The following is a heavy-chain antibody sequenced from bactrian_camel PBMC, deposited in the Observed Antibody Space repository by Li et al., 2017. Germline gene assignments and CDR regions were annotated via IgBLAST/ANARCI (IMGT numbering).Heavy chain of an antibody. Sequence: DVQLVESGGGSVQAGGSLRLSCAASGYSPRTYCMSWFRQVPGKEREAIAGVDRDGSRAYYPDSVKGRFTISKEPAKNTVYLQMNGLKSEDTARYYCATRFSGVSPWYPAPDPADSGYRGQGTQVTVS. V-gene: IGHV3S40*01. CDR3: ATRFSGVSPWYPAPDPADSGY. J-gene: IGHJ6*01. D-gene: IGHD6*01. CDR1: GYSPRTYC. CDR2: VDRDGSRA.